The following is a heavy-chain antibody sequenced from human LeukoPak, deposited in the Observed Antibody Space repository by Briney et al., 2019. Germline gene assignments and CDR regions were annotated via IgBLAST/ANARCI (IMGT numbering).Heavy chain of an antibody. CDR1: GFTFSSYS. D-gene: IGHD3-10*01. CDR3: ARLLMVRGVRPLD. CDR2: IYSGGST. J-gene: IGHJ4*02. Sequence: PGGSLRLSCVASGFTFSSYSMNWVRQAPGKGLEWVSVIYSGGSTYYADSVKGRFTISRDNSKNTLYLQMNSLRAEDTAVYYCARLLMVRGVRPLDWGQGTLVTVSS. V-gene: IGHV3-66*01.